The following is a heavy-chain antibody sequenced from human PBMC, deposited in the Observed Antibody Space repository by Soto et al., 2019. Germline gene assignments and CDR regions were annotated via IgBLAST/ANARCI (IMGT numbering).Heavy chain of an antibody. CDR1: GFTFSSYG. V-gene: IGHV3-30*03. Sequence: QVQLVESGGGVVQPGRSLRISCAASGFTFSSYGMHWVRQAPGKGLEWVAVISSDGSDKYYADSVKGRFTTSRDNSKNTLYLQMNSLRAEDTAVYYCARDRSSSWAFDYWGQGTLVTVSS. CDR3: ARDRSSSWAFDY. CDR2: ISSDGSDK. J-gene: IGHJ4*02. D-gene: IGHD6-13*01.